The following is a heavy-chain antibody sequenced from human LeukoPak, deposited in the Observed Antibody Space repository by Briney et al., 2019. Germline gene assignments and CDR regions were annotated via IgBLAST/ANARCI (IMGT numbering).Heavy chain of an antibody. Sequence: GGSLRLSCAASGFTFSSYGMHWVRQAPGMGLEWVAVIRYDGSNKYYADSVKGRFTISRDNSKNTLYLQMNSLRAEDTAVYYCARDAYYYDSSGWGASYYGMDVWGQGTTVTVSS. CDR2: IRYDGSNK. CDR1: GFTFSSYG. D-gene: IGHD3-22*01. V-gene: IGHV3-33*01. J-gene: IGHJ6*02. CDR3: ARDAYYYDSSGWGASYYGMDV.